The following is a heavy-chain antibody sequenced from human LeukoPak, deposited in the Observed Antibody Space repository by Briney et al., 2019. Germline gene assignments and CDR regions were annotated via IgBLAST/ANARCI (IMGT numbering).Heavy chain of an antibody. CDR1: GGSISSGSYY. V-gene: IGHV4-61*02. CDR3: ARDPDSSWYGTNDY. Sequence: NASQTLSLTCTVSGGSISSGSYYWSWIRQPAGKGLEWIGRIYTSGSTNYNPSLKSRVTISVDTSKNQFSLKLSSVTAADTAVYYCARDPDSSWYGTNDYWGQGTLVTVSS. J-gene: IGHJ4*02. CDR2: IYTSGST. D-gene: IGHD6-13*01.